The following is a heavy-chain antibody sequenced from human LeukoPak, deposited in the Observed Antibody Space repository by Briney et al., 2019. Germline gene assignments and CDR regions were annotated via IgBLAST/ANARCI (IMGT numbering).Heavy chain of an antibody. CDR1: GGSIRSYY. CDR2: IYYSGST. Sequence: SETLSLTCTVSGGSIRSYYWSWIRQPLGKGLEWIGYIYYSGSTNYNPSLKSRVTILVDTSKNQFYLKMSSLTAADTAVYYCARRRLRRDAFDIWGQGTMVTVSS. J-gene: IGHJ3*02. V-gene: IGHV4-59*01. D-gene: IGHD4-17*01. CDR3: ARRRLRRDAFDI.